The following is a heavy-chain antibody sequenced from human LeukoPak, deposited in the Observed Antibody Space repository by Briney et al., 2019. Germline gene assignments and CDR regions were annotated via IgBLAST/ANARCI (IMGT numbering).Heavy chain of an antibody. CDR2: ISGSGGST. D-gene: IGHD2-2*01. V-gene: IGHV3-23*01. CDR3: ARWFWSSTGSYYDY. CDR1: GFTFRSYS. Sequence: HPGGSLRLSCAASGFTFRSYSMNWVRQAPGKGLEWVSAISGSGGSTYYADSVKGRFTISRDNSRNTLYLQMNSLRADDTAVYYCARWFWSSTGSYYDYWGQGTLVTVSS. J-gene: IGHJ4*02.